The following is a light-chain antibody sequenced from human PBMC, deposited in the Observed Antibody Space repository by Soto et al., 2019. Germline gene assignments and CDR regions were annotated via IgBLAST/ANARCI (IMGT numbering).Light chain of an antibody. CDR3: QQSYNTPRT. CDR1: QSINTY. V-gene: IGKV1-39*01. CDR2: AAS. Sequence: DIQMTQSPSSLSASVGDRFTITCRASQSINTYLNWYQQKPGKAPKLLIYAASSLQSGVPSKFSGSGSGTDFTLTINSLQPEDFATYYCQQSYNTPRTFGQGTKVDIK. J-gene: IGKJ1*01.